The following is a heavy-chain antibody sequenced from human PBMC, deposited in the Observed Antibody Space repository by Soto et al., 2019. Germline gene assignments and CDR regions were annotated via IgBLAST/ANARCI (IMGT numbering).Heavy chain of an antibody. Sequence: SETLSLTCAVSGGSISSSNWWSWVRQPPGKGLEWIWEIYHSGSTNYNPSLKSRVTISVDKSKNQFSLKLSSVTAADTAVYYCARTIYSGSYAYYYGMDVWGQGTTVTVSS. CDR2: IYHSGST. J-gene: IGHJ6*02. CDR1: GGSISSSNW. CDR3: ARTIYSGSYAYYYGMDV. D-gene: IGHD1-26*01. V-gene: IGHV4-4*02.